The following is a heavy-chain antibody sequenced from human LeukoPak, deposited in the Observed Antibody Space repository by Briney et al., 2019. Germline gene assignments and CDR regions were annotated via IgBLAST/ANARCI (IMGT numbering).Heavy chain of an antibody. CDR2: IKQDGSEK. V-gene: IGHV3-7*01. Sequence: GGSLRLSCAASGFTFSSYWMSWVRQAPGKGLESVANIKQDGSEKYYVDSVKGRFTISRDNAKSSLYLQMNSLRAEDTAVYYCARGVIVVVVAATLLDYWGQGTLVTVSS. CDR3: ARGVIVVVVAATLLDY. D-gene: IGHD2-15*01. CDR1: GFTFSSYW. J-gene: IGHJ4*02.